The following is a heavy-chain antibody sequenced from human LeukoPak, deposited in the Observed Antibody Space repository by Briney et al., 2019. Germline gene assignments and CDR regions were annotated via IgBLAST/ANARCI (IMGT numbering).Heavy chain of an antibody. D-gene: IGHD7-27*01. V-gene: IGHV3-23*01. CDR1: GFTFNIHA. Sequence: PGGSLRLSCAASGFTFNIHAMTWARQAPWRGLEWVSVISPNGDTTFYADSVKGRFTISRDNSKNMVFLQMDSLGAEDMAVYYCARNWGLDYWGQGTLVTVSS. CDR2: ISPNGDTT. CDR3: ARNWGLDY. J-gene: IGHJ4*02.